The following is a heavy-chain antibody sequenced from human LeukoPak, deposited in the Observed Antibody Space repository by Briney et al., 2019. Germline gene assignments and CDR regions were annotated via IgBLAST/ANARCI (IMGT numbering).Heavy chain of an antibody. Sequence: SQTLSLTCTVSGASISSGGYYWNWIRQPPGKGLEWIGYIYYSRSTSYSPSLKSRLTISVDTSKNQFSLKLSSVTAADTAVYYCARGDPSPSDYWGQGTLVTVSS. D-gene: IGHD2-21*02. J-gene: IGHJ4*02. CDR3: ARGDPSPSDY. V-gene: IGHV4-30-4*01. CDR1: GASISSGGYY. CDR2: IYYSRST.